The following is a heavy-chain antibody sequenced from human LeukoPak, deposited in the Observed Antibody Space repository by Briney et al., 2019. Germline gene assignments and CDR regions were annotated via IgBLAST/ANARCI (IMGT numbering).Heavy chain of an antibody. CDR1: GDSLNTYY. V-gene: IGHV4-59*08. J-gene: IGHJ3*02. Sequence: SETLSLTCTVSGDSLNTYYWSWIRQSPGKGLEWIGFIYYSGNTNYNPSLKSRVTISIDTSKNQFSLKLSSVTAADTAVYYCARHQWVPAFDIWGQGTMVTVSS. CDR3: ARHQWVPAFDI. CDR2: IYYSGNT. D-gene: IGHD1-26*01.